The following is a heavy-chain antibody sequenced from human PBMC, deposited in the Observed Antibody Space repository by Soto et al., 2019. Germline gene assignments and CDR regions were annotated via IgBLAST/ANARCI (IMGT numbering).Heavy chain of an antibody. CDR3: ARLKAVADSYNWFDP. CDR2: IDPSDSYT. CDR1: GYSFTSYW. J-gene: IGHJ5*02. V-gene: IGHV5-10-1*01. Sequence: GESLKISCKGSGYSFTSYWISWVRQMPGKGLEWMGRIDPSDSYTNYSPSFQGHVTISADKSISTAYLQWSSLKASDTAMYYCARLKAVADSYNWFDPWGQGTLVTVSS. D-gene: IGHD6-19*01.